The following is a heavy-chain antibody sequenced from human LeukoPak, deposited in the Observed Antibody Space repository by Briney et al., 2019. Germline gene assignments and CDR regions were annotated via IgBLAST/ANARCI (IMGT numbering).Heavy chain of an antibody. J-gene: IGHJ4*02. CDR2: IKSKTDGGTT. D-gene: IGHD4-11*01. CDR3: TTDLRDYSNYCLFDY. V-gene: IGHV3-15*01. CDR1: GFTFSNAW. Sequence: GGSLRLSCAASGFTFSNAWMSWVRQAPGKGLEWVGRIKSKTDGGTTDYAAPVKGRFTISRDDSKNTLYLQMNSLKTEDTAVYYCTTDLRDYSNYCLFDYWGQGTLVTVSS.